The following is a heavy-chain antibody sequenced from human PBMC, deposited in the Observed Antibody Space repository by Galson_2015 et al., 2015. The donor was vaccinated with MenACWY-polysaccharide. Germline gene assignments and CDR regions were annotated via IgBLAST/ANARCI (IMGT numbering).Heavy chain of an antibody. J-gene: IGHJ4*02. V-gene: IGHV4-59*07. CDR2: IFYSGNS. CDR1: GDFIRNYY. D-gene: IGHD3-16*01. Sequence: DTLSLSGAVAGDFIRNYYRCWLRHSRGGVLELTAYIFYSGNSNYNSSLKSRVTILLDTSRNQFSLKLTSVTAAGTAVFYGGGRGGGAADFDYWGRGTLVTVSS. CDR3: GGRGGGAADFDY.